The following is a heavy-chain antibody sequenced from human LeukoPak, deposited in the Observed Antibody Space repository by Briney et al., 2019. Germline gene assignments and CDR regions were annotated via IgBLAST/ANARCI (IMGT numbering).Heavy chain of an antibody. Sequence: GASVKVSCKASGYTFTSYYMHWVRQAPGQGLEWMGIINPSGGSTSYAQKFRGRVTMTRDTSTSTVYMELSSLRSEDTAVYYCAREKGRAKAAPEGFDPWGQGTLVTVSS. CDR1: GYTFTSYY. D-gene: IGHD6-25*01. CDR3: AREKGRAKAAPEGFDP. CDR2: INPSGGST. V-gene: IGHV1-46*01. J-gene: IGHJ5*02.